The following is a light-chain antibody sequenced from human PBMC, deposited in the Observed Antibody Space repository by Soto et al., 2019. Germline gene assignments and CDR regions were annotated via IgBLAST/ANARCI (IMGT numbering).Light chain of an antibody. V-gene: IGKV1-6*01. J-gene: IGKJ1*01. Sequence: AIQMTQSPSSLSASVGDTVTFTCRASQAIRNDLGWFQQRPGKPPKLLIYGISILQTGVPSRFSGSGSGTDFTLTISGLQPEDIATYYCQQYDNLPPTWTFGQGTKVEIE. CDR2: GIS. CDR1: QAIRND. CDR3: QQYDNLPPTWT.